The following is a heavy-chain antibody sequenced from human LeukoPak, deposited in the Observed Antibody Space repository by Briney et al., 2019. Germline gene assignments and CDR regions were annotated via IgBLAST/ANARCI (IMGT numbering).Heavy chain of an antibody. J-gene: IGHJ6*02. CDR3: ARDKAVPWGYDNYYYYGMDV. V-gene: IGHV3-33*01. Sequence: GGSLRLSCAASGFTFSSYGMHWVRQAPGKGLEWVAVICYDGSNKYYADSVKGRFTISRDNSKNTLYLQMNSLRAEDTAVYYCARDKAVPWGYDNYYYYGMDVWGQGTMVTVSS. D-gene: IGHD5-12*01. CDR2: ICYDGSNK. CDR1: GFTFSSYG.